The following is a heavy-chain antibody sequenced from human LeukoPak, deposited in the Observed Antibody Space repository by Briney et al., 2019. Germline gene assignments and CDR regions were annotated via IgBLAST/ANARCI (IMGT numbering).Heavy chain of an antibody. CDR2: ISSSGNTN. V-gene: IGHV3-48*04. J-gene: IGHJ4*02. D-gene: IGHD5-18*01. CDR1: GFTFSRYS. Sequence: PGGSLRHSCAASGFTFSRYSMNWVRQAPGKGREGVSYISSSGNTNVYADAVKGRFTISRDNAKNLLYLQMVSLSAGDTAVYYCARLRGYSYGYGDYWGQGTLVTVSS. CDR3: ARLRGYSYGYGDY.